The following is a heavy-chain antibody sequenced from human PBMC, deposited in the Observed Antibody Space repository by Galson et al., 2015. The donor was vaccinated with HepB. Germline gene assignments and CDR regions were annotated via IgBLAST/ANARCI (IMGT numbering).Heavy chain of an antibody. V-gene: IGHV1-3*01. CDR1: GYTFTSYA. J-gene: IGHJ3*02. Sequence: SVKVSCKASGYTFTSYAMHWVRQAPGQRLEWMGWINAGNGNTKYSQKFQGRVTITRDTSASTAYMELSSLRSEDTAVYYCARVNEWELLLEGAFDIWGQGTMVTVSS. CDR2: INAGNGNT. CDR3: ARVNEWELLLEGAFDI. D-gene: IGHD1-26*01.